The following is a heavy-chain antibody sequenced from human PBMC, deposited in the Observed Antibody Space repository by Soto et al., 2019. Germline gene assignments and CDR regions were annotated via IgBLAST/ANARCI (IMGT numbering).Heavy chain of an antibody. CDR2: IKSDGSEK. CDR3: TRVHMVAVPAASPWFDP. V-gene: IGHV3-7*04. Sequence: PGGSLSLSCAASGFTFSSHWMSWFRRAPGKGLEWVANIKSDGSEKYYADSVKGRFTVSRDNAQNSVFLQMNSLRAEDTAVYYCTRVHMVAVPAASPWFDPWGQGTRVTV. J-gene: IGHJ5*02. D-gene: IGHD2-2*01. CDR1: GFTFSSHW.